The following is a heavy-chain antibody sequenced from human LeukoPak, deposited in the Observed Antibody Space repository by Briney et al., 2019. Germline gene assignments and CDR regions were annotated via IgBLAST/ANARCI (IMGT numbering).Heavy chain of an antibody. J-gene: IGHJ4*02. V-gene: IGHV1-18*01. Sequence: ASVKVSCKASGYTFTSYGISWVRQAPGQGLEWMGWISAYNGNTNYAQKLRGRVTMTTDTSTSTAYMELRSLRSDDTAVYYCVYDSSGYVDYWGQGTLVTVSS. CDR1: GYTFTSYG. CDR2: ISAYNGNT. D-gene: IGHD3-22*01. CDR3: VYDSSGYVDY.